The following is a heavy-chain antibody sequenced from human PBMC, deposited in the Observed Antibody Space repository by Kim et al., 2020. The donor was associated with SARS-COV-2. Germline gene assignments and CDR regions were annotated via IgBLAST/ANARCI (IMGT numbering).Heavy chain of an antibody. V-gene: IGHV3-9*01. D-gene: IGHD1-26*01. Sequence: KSGSIGYANSVKGTFNSSRDNAKNSLYLQMNSLRAEETALYYCAKDSGDPWGQGTLVTVSS. CDR3: AKDSGDP. J-gene: IGHJ5*02. CDR2: KSGSI.